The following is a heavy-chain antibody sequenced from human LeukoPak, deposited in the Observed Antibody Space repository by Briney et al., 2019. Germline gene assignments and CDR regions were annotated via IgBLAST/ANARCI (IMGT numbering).Heavy chain of an antibody. CDR1: GGSISTYY. CDR3: ARQKWKKQGLDYYFNVWNV. V-gene: IGHV4-59*08. J-gene: IGHJ6*02. D-gene: IGHD2/OR15-2a*01. CDR2: IYYSGST. Sequence: SETLSLTCTVSGGSISTYYWSWIRQPPGKGLEWIGYIYYSGSTNYNPSLKSRVTISVDTSKNQFSLKLSSVTAADTAVYYCARQKWKKQGLDYYFNVWNVWGPGTAVTVPS.